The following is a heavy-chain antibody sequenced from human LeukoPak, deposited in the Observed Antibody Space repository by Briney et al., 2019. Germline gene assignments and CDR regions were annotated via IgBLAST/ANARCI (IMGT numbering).Heavy chain of an antibody. Sequence: SETLSLTCTVSGGSISSYYWSWIRQPPGKGLEWIGYIYYSGSTNYNPSLRSRVTISVDTSKNQFSLKLSSVTAADTAVYYCVRSPVTIFGVVTLGAFDIWGQGTMVTVSS. CDR2: IYYSGST. D-gene: IGHD3-3*01. CDR1: GGSISSYY. CDR3: VRSPVTIFGVVTLGAFDI. V-gene: IGHV4-59*01. J-gene: IGHJ3*02.